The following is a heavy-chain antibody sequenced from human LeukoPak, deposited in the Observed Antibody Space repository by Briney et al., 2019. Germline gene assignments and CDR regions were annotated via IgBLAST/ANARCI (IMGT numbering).Heavy chain of an antibody. CDR1: GGSFSGYY. CDR2: INHSGST. V-gene: IGHV4-34*01. Sequence: SETLSLTCAVYGGSFSGYYWSWIRQPPGKGLEWIGEINHSGSTNYNPSLKSRVTISVDTSKNQFSLKLSSVTAADTAVYYCARSNYGLGSYRGCYFDYWGQGALVTVSS. D-gene: IGHD3-10*01. CDR3: ARSNYGLGSYRGCYFDY. J-gene: IGHJ4*02.